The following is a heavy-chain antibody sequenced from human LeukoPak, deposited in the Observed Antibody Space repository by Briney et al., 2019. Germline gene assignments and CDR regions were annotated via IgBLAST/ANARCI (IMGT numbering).Heavy chain of an antibody. CDR2: MNPNSGNT. D-gene: IGHD3-10*01. V-gene: IGHV1-8*03. CDR3: ARARMVRGVIIFIPHDY. Sequence: GASVKVSCKASGYTFTSYDINWVRQATGQGLEWMGWMNPNSGNTGYAQKFQGRVTITRDTTISTAYMELSRLRSDDTAVYYCARARMVRGVIIFIPHDYWGQGTLVTVSS. CDR1: GYTFTSYD. J-gene: IGHJ4*02.